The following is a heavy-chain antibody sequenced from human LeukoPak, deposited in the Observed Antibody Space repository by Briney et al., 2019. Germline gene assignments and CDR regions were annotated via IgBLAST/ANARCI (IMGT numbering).Heavy chain of an antibody. Sequence: SETLSLTCTVSGGSISSYYWSWIRQPAGKGLEWIGRIYTSGSTNYNPSLKGRVTMSVDTSKNQFSLKLSSVTAADTAVYYCASSSTYYYDSSGYYLFDYWGQGTLVTVSS. CDR3: ASSSTYYYDSSGYYLFDY. V-gene: IGHV4-4*07. CDR2: IYTSGST. CDR1: GGSISSYY. J-gene: IGHJ4*02. D-gene: IGHD3-22*01.